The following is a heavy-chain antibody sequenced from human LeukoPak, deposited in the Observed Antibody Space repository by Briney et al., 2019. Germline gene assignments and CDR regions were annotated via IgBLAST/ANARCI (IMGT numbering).Heavy chain of an antibody. V-gene: IGHV1-69*04. CDR2: IIPILGIA. CDR3: ARRPRTYYYDRRGYDY. Sequence: SVKVSCKASGGTFISSAISWVRQAPGQRLEWRGRIIPILGIANYAQKFQGRVTITADKSTSTAYMELSSLRSEDTAVYYCARRPRTYYYDRRGYDYWGQGNLVTVSP. D-gene: IGHD3-22*01. J-gene: IGHJ4*02. CDR1: GGTFISSA.